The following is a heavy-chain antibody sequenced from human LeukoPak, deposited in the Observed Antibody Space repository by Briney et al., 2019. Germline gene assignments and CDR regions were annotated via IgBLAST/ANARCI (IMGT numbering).Heavy chain of an antibody. J-gene: IGHJ4*02. V-gene: IGHV3-53*01. D-gene: IGHD6-19*01. CDR2: ISNDGDT. CDR3: AGDKTTGGWYEFDY. CDR1: GFTVSSNY. Sequence: GGSLRLSCAASGFTVSSNYMSWVRQGPGKGLECVSVISNDGDTYYADSVKGRFTISRDTSKNTVSLQMNSLRAEDAAVYYCAGDKTTGGWYEFDYWGQGTLVTVSS.